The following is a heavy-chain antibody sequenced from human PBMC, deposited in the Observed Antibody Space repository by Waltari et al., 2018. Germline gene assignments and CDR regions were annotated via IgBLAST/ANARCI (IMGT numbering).Heavy chain of an antibody. Sequence: QVQLVQSGAEVKKPGASVKVSCKASGYTFTSYAMHWVRQAPGQRLEWMGWINAGNGNTKDSPKVQGRVTITRDTSASTAYMELSSLRSEDTAVYYCAKPSSGWYEGAEYFQHWGQGTLVTVSS. V-gene: IGHV1-3*01. D-gene: IGHD6-19*01. CDR3: AKPSSGWYEGAEYFQH. CDR2: INAGNGNT. J-gene: IGHJ1*01. CDR1: GYTFTSYA.